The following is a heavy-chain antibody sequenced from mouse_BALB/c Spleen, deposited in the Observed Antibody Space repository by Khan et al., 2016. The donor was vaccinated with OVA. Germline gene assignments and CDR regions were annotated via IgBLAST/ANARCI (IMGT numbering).Heavy chain of an antibody. CDR3: VRRSNMSTTDFWFTH. J-gene: IGHJ3*01. V-gene: IGHV2-2*02. D-gene: IGHD2-4*01. CDR1: GFSLTSYG. Sequence: QVQLKQSGPGLVQPSQSLSITCTVSGFSLTSYGVHWVRQSPGKGLEWLGVIWSGGSTDYNADFISRLSISKDNSKSQVIFKMNSLQAKDTAIYYFVRRSNMSTTDFWFTHWGQGTLVTVSA. CDR2: IWSGGST.